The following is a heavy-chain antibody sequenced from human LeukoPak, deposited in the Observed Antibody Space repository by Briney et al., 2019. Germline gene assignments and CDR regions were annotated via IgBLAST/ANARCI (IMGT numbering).Heavy chain of an antibody. V-gene: IGHV1-18*01. J-gene: IGHJ6*03. CDR3: ARDTVVVPAASYYYYMDV. Sequence: ASVKVSCKASGYTFTSYGISWVRQPPGQGLEGMGWISAYNGNTNYAQKLQGRVTMTTDTSTSTAYMELRSLRSDDTAVYYCARDTVVVPAASYYYYMDVWGKGTTVTISS. CDR1: GYTFTSYG. D-gene: IGHD2-2*01. CDR2: ISAYNGNT.